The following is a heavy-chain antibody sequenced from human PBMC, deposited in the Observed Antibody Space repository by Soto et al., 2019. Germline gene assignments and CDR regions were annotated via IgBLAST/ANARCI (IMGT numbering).Heavy chain of an antibody. J-gene: IGHJ6*02. CDR3: ARGDSSWFSDV. CDR1: GGTFSTFA. D-gene: IGHD6-13*01. Sequence: QVQLVQSGAEVKKPGSSVKVSCKASGGTFSTFAISWVRQVPGQGLEWMGGIIPMIETPNYAQRFQGRLTMTADESTNTAYMDLSSLRSDDTAVYFCARGDSSWFSDVWGQGTTVIVS. CDR2: IIPMIETP. V-gene: IGHV1-69*01.